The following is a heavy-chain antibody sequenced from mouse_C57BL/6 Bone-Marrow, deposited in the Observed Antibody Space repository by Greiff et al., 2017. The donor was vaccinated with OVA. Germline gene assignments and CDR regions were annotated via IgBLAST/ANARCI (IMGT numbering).Heavy chain of an antibody. J-gene: IGHJ1*03. V-gene: IGHV5-12*01. CDR1: GFTFSDYY. CDR3: ARRTVVAGNWYFDV. D-gene: IGHD1-1*01. CDR2: ISNGGGSP. Sequence: EVQRVESGGGLVQPGGSLKLSCEASGFTFSDYYMYWVRQTPEKRLEWVAYISNGGGSPYYPDTVKGRFTISRDHAKHTLYLQMIRLKSEDTAMYYCARRTVVAGNWYFDVWGTGTTVTVSS.